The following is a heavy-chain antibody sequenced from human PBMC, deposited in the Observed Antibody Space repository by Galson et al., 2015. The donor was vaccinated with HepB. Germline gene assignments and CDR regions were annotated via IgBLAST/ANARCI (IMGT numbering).Heavy chain of an antibody. V-gene: IGHV1-18*01. Sequence: SVKVSCKASGFTFSNSAVQWVRQARGQGLEWMGWISAYNGNTNYAQKLQGRVTMTTDTSTSTAYMELRSLRSDDTAVYYCASGPGIATYWGQGTLVTVSS. D-gene: IGHD6-13*01. J-gene: IGHJ4*02. CDR1: GFTFSNSA. CDR2: ISAYNGNT. CDR3: ASGPGIATY.